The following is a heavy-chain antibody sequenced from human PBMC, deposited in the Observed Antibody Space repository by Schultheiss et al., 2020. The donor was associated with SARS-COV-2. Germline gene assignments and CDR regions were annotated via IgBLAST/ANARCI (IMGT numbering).Heavy chain of an antibody. CDR1: GVSITSYY. V-gene: IGHV4-59*12. J-gene: IGHJ6*02. D-gene: IGHD5-18*01. CDR3: ARWAGYSYGYPPAASRYYYYGMDV. CDR2: IYYSGST. Sequence: SQTLSLTCTVSGVSITSYYWSWIRQPPGKGLEWIGYIYYSGSTNYNPSLKSRVTISVDTSKNQFSLKLSSVTAADTAVYYCARWAGYSYGYPPAASRYYYYGMDVWGQGTTVTVSS.